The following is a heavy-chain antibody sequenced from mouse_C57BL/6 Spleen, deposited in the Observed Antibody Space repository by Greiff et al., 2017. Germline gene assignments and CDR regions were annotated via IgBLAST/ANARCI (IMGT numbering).Heavy chain of an antibody. CDR2: IYPGSGNT. D-gene: IGHD2-5*01. V-gene: IGHV1-76*01. Sequence: VQLQQSGAELVRPGASVKLSCKASGYTFTDYYINWVKQRPGQGLEWIARIYPGSGNTYYNAKFKGKATLTADKSASTAYMQLSSLTSEDSAVYFCARGSNPFAYWGQGTLVTVSA. J-gene: IGHJ3*01. CDR3: ARGSNPFAY. CDR1: GYTFTDYY.